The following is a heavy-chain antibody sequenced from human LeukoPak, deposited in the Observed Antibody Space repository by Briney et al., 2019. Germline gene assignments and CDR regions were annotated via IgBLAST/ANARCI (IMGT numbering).Heavy chain of an antibody. J-gene: IGHJ4*02. CDR3: ARGVYYDSSGYYSGDYFDY. D-gene: IGHD3-22*01. CDR2: ISSSSSTI. V-gene: IGHV3-48*02. CDR1: GFTFSSYS. Sequence: GSLRLSCAASGFTFSSYSMNWVRQAPGKGLEWVSYISSSSSTIYYADSVKGRFTISRDNAKNSLYLQMNSLRDEDTAVYYCARGVYYDSSGYYSGDYFDYWGQGTLVTVSS.